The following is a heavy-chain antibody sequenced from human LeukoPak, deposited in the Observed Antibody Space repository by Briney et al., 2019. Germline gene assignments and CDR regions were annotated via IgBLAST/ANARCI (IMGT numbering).Heavy chain of an antibody. V-gene: IGHV3-74*01. D-gene: IGHD3-10*01. CDR1: GFTFSSYW. J-gene: IGHJ4*02. CDR3: AKYKVRGSYLVY. CDR2: INSDGSST. Sequence: GGSLRLSCAASGFTFSSYWMHWVRQAPGKGLVWVSRINSDGSSTSYADSVKGRFTISRDNAKNTLYLQMNSLRAEDTAVYYCAKYKVRGSYLVYWGQGTLVTVSS.